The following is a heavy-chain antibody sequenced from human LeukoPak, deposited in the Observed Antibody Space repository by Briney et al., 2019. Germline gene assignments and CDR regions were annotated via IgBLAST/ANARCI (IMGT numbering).Heavy chain of an antibody. V-gene: IGHV1-69*04. J-gene: IGHJ5*02. CDR3: ATLGVEDSSGYYYWFDP. CDR1: AGTFSSYA. Sequence: SVTVSCKASAGTFSSYAISWVRQAPGQGLEWMGRIIPILGIANYAQTFPGTVTITADKSTSTAYMEPSRLRTEDPAVYYCATLGVEDSSGYYYWFDPWGQGTLVTVSS. D-gene: IGHD3-22*01. CDR2: IIPILGIA.